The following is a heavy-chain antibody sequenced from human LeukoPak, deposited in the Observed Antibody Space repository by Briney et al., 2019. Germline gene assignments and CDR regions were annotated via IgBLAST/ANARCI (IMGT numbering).Heavy chain of an antibody. D-gene: IGHD3-22*01. Sequence: ASVKVSCKASAYTFTGYYMHWVRQAPGQGREWMGWINANSGGTNYAQKFQGRVTMTRDTSISTAYMELSRLRSDDTAVYYCARDPTYDLPDAFDIWGQGTMVTVSS. J-gene: IGHJ3*02. CDR2: INANSGGT. CDR1: AYTFTGYY. CDR3: ARDPTYDLPDAFDI. V-gene: IGHV1-2*02.